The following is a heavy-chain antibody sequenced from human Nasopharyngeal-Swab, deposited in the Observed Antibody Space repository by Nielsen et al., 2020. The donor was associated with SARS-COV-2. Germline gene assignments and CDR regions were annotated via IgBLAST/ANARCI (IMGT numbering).Heavy chain of an antibody. V-gene: IGHV2-70*01. D-gene: IGHD3-3*01. CDR3: ALNRFLGPFDY. Sequence: IRHPPGKAPEWLAPIDWDDDKYYSTSLKTRLTISKDTSKNQVVLTMTNMDPVDTATYYCALNRFLGPFDYWGQGTLVTVSS. CDR2: IDWDDDK. J-gene: IGHJ4*01.